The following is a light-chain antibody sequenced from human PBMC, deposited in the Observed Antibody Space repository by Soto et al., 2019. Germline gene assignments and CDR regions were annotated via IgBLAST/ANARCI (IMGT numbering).Light chain of an antibody. V-gene: IGLV2-14*01. CDR1: SSDVGGYNY. Sequence: QSALTQPASVSGSPGQSITISCTGTSSDVGGYNYVSWYQQHPGKAPKLIIYEVSNRPSGVSDRFSGSKSGNTASLTISGLQAEDEADYYCNSYTSTNTPVVFGGGTQLTVL. J-gene: IGLJ2*01. CDR2: EVS. CDR3: NSYTSTNTPVV.